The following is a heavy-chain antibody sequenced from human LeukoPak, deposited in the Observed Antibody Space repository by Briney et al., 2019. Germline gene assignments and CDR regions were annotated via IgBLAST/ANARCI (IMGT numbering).Heavy chain of an antibody. D-gene: IGHD1-14*01. CDR2: IYYSGST. CDR3: ARHFHLNRGDTYYFDY. V-gene: IGHV4-39*01. Sequence: PSETLSLTCTVSGGSISSSSYYWGWIRQPPGKGLEWIGSIYYSGSTYYNPSLKSRVTISVDTSKNQFSLKLSSVTAADTAVYYCARHFHLNRGDTYYFDYWGQGTLVTVSS. J-gene: IGHJ4*02. CDR1: GGSISSSSYY.